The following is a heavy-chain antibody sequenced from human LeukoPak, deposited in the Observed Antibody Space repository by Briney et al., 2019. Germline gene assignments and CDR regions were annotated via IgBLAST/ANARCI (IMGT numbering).Heavy chain of an antibody. CDR1: GFTFSSYG. Sequence: QPGGSLRLSCAASGFTFSSYGMHWVRQAPGKGLEWVAVIWYDGSNSYYADSVKGRFTISRDNSRNTVFLQMNSLRAEDTAVYYCAREGPVAGVDYWGQGTLVTVSS. D-gene: IGHD6-19*01. J-gene: IGHJ4*02. CDR3: AREGPVAGVDY. V-gene: IGHV3-33*01. CDR2: IWYDGSNS.